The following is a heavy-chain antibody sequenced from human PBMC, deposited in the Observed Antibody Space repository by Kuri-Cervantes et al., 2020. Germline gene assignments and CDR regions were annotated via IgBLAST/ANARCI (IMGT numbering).Heavy chain of an antibody. CDR3: AREKSDTAMVTYQDY. D-gene: IGHD5-18*01. CDR2: IYSGGST. V-gene: IGHV3-66*01. J-gene: IGHJ4*02. Sequence: GESLKISCVASGFTVSSNYMSWVRQAPGKGLEWVSIIYSGGSTFYADSVKGRFTIARDNSKNTLYLQMNSLRAEDTAVYYCAREKSDTAMVTYQDYWGQGTLVTVSS. CDR1: GFTVSSNY.